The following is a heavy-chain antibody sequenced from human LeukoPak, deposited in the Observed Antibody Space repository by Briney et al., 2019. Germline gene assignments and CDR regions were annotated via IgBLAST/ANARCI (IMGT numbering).Heavy chain of an antibody. Sequence: ASVTVSFKASGYTFTSYGISWVRQAPGQGVEGMGWISAYNGNTDYAQSLQGRVTMTIDTSTSTVYMELRSLRSDDTAVYYCARDVGRSYDLDYWGQGTLVTVSS. V-gene: IGHV1-18*01. J-gene: IGHJ4*02. CDR1: GYTFTSYG. D-gene: IGHD3-16*01. CDR3: ARDVGRSYDLDY. CDR2: ISAYNGNT.